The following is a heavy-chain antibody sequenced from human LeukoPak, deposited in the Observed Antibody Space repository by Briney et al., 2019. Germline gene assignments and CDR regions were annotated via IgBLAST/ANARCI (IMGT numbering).Heavy chain of an antibody. CDR2: ISYDGSNK. Sequence: PGGSLRLSCAASGFTFSSYGMHWVRQAPGKGLEWVAVISYDGSNKYYADSVKGRFTISRDNAKNTLFLQMNSLRAEDTAVYYCASLQNVPSYYYYYVMDVWGQGTTVTVSS. CDR1: GFTFSSYG. D-gene: IGHD2/OR15-2a*01. V-gene: IGHV3-30*03. CDR3: ASLQNVPSYYYYYVMDV. J-gene: IGHJ6*02.